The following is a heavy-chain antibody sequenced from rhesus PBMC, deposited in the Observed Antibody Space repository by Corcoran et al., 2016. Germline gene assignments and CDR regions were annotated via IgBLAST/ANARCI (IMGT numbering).Heavy chain of an antibody. V-gene: IGHV2S1*01. J-gene: IGHJ4*01. CDR2: IYWDDDK. Sequence: QVTLKASGPALVKPTQTLPLTCTFSGFSLSTSGMGVGWIRHPPGKALEWLASIYWDDDKYYSTSLKSRLTISKDTSKNQVVLTMTNMDPVDTATYYCARGGWRYYFDYWGQGVLVTVSS. CDR1: GFSLSTSGMG. D-gene: IGHD6-31*01. CDR3: ARGGWRYYFDY.